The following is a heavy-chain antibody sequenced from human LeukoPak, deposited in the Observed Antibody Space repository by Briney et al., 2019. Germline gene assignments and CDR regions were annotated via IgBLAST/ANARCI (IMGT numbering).Heavy chain of an antibody. Sequence: PGGSLRLSCAASGFTVSSNYMSWVRQAPGKGLEWVSVIYSGGSTYYADSVKGRFTISRDNSKNTLYLQMNSLRAENTAVYYCARDSAGHFDYWGQGTLVTVSS. CDR3: ARDSAGHFDY. CDR2: IYSGGST. V-gene: IGHV3-53*01. CDR1: GFTVSSNY. D-gene: IGHD6-19*01. J-gene: IGHJ4*02.